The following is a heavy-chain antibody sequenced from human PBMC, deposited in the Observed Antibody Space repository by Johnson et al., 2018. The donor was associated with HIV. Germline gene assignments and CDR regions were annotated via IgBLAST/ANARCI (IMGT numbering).Heavy chain of an antibody. Sequence: VQLVESGGGVVRPGGSLRLSCAASGFTFHDYAMSWVRQAPGKGLECVSGIHWNGAITGYAGSVKGRFIISRDNAKNSLYLQMNTLRAEDTALYYCARDKSGSYRGAFDVWGQGTMVTVSS. CDR2: IHWNGAIT. D-gene: IGHD1-26*01. V-gene: IGHV3-20*04. J-gene: IGHJ3*01. CDR3: ARDKSGSYRGAFDV. CDR1: GFTFHDYA.